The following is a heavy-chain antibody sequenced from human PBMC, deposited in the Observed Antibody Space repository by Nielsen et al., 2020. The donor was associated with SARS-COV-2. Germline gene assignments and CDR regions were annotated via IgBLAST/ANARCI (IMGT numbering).Heavy chain of an antibody. D-gene: IGHD6-13*01. V-gene: IGHV3-9*01. CDR3: ANGQQGDFSDYGMDV. CDR1: GFTFDDYA. CDR2: ISWNSGSI. Sequence: LRLSCAASGFTFDDYAMHWVRQAPGKGLEWVSGISWNSGSIGYADSVKGRFTISRDNAKNSLYLQMNSLRAEDTALYYCANGQQGDFSDYGMDVWGQGTTVTVSS. J-gene: IGHJ6*02.